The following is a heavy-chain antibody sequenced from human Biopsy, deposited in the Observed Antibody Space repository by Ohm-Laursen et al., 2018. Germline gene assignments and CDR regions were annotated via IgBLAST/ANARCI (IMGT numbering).Heavy chain of an antibody. CDR1: GGSVSSNVAY. D-gene: IGHD2-2*01. Sequence: SETLSLTCTVSGGSVSSNVAYWAWIRQPPGKGLESIGSIFYSGITYYNPSLQSRVTMSVDTSKNQFSLKLSSVTAADTAVYYCVRGHKYQLVNAFYYYSYGLDVWGQGTTVTVSS. CDR2: IFYSGIT. V-gene: IGHV4-39*01. J-gene: IGHJ6*02. CDR3: VRGHKYQLVNAFYYYSYGLDV.